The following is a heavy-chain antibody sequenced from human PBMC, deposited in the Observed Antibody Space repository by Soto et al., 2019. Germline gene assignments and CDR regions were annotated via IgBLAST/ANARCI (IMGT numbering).Heavy chain of an antibody. CDR3: ARVPLRGGHIGPLGY. Sequence: QVQLQQWGAGLLKPSETLSLTCAVSGGSFSGYYWTWIRQPPGKGLEWIGEINHSGSTNYNPSLKSRVSISVDTSKNQFSLKLSSVTAADTAVYYCARVPLRGGHIGPLGYWGQGTLVTVSS. CDR1: GGSFSGYY. V-gene: IGHV4-34*01. J-gene: IGHJ4*02. CDR2: INHSGST. D-gene: IGHD2-21*01.